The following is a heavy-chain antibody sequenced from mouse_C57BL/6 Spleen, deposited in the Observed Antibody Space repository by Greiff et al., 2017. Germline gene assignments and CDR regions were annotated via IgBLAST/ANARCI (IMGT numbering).Heavy chain of an antibody. D-gene: IGHD2-3*01. J-gene: IGHJ2*01. V-gene: IGHV1-82*01. CDR1: GYAFSSSW. CDR2: IYPGDGDT. CDR3: ARSSVYDGPYYFDY. Sequence: QVQLQQSGPELVKPGASVKISCKASGYAFSSSWMNWVKQRPGKGLEWIGRIYPGDGDTNYNGKFKGKATLTADKSSSTAYMQLSSLTSEDSAVYLCARSSVYDGPYYFDYWGQGTTLTVSS.